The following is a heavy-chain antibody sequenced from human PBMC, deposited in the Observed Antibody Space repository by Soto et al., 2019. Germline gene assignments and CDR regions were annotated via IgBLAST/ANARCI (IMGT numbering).Heavy chain of an antibody. CDR1: GFTFSSYG. CDR2: IWYDGSNK. CDR3: ATDDTTLYVSWSFPFDY. J-gene: IGHJ4*01. Sequence: QVQLVESGGGVVQPGRSLRLSCAASGFTFSSYGMHWVRQAPGKGLEWVAVIWYDGSNKCYADSVKGRFTISRDNSKNTLFLQMKSLRAGETAVDYCATDDTTLYVSWSFPFDYWGQGTLVTVPS. D-gene: IGHD3-10*01. V-gene: IGHV3-33*03.